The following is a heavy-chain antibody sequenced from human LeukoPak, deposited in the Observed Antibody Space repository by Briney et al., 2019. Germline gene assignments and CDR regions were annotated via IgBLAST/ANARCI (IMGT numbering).Heavy chain of an antibody. Sequence: PGGSLRLSCAASGFTASSNYMNWVRQAPGKGLEWVSVSYSDGNTYYADSVKGRFTISRDNSKNTLYLQMNSLRAEDTAVYYCARDRRLLYFGELFHDAFDIWGQGTMVTVSS. CDR3: ARDRRLLYFGELFHDAFDI. D-gene: IGHD3-10*01. CDR1: GFTASSNY. V-gene: IGHV3-53*01. J-gene: IGHJ3*02. CDR2: SYSDGNT.